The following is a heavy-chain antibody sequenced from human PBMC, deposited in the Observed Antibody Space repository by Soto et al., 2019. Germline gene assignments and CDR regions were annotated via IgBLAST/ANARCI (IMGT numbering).Heavy chain of an antibody. D-gene: IGHD6-19*01. CDR3: AKGGDISGRGGGLSWFDP. CDR1: GVSITSSTW. J-gene: IGHJ5*02. Sequence: QVRLQESGPGLVKPSGTLSLTCAVSGVSITSSTWWSWLRQPPGKGLEWIAKIYDSADIKYSNYNPPLERRVXXXLXXSNNLFSLNVTSGTAADTAIYYCAKGGDISGRGGGLSWFDPWGQGTLVTVSS. CDR2: IYDSADIKYS. V-gene: IGHV4-4*02.